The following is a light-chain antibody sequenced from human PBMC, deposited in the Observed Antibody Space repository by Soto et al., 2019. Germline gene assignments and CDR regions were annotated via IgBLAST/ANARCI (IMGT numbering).Light chain of an antibody. V-gene: IGLV1-40*01. CDR2: EHN. CDR1: SSNIGAGYE. J-gene: IGLJ1*01. Sequence: QSVLTQPPSVSEAPGQRVTISCTGSSSNIGAGYEAHWYQQVPGTAPKLLIYEHNNRPSGVPDRFSGSKSGTSASLAITGLQAEDEAEDYCQSYDSSLSGYVFGTGTKLTVL. CDR3: QSYDSSLSGYV.